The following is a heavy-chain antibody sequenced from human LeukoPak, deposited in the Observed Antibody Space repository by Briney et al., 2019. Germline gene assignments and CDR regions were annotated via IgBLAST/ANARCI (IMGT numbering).Heavy chain of an antibody. J-gene: IGHJ4*02. D-gene: IGHD1-26*01. Sequence: GGSLRLSCAASRFTFSSNAMSWVRQAPGKGLEWVSGVSVSGGSTEYADSVRGRFTISRDNSKKTLYLQMNSLRAEDTAVYYCAQTIVGSAPYFDYWGQGTLVTVSS. CDR2: VSVSGGST. V-gene: IGHV3-23*01. CDR3: AQTIVGSAPYFDY. CDR1: RFTFSSNA.